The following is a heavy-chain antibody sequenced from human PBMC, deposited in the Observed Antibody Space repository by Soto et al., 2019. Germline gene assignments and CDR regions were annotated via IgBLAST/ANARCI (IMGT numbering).Heavy chain of an antibody. J-gene: IGHJ6*02. D-gene: IGHD2-8*01. CDR1: GYTFTRYG. Sequence: GASGKVSCKASGYTFTRYGISWVRQAPGQGLEWMGWISGYNGDTNYAQKFQGRVSMTIDTSTTTAYMELRSLTSDDTAVYYCAKNGQPPYYYYGLDVWGQGTKVTVSS. V-gene: IGHV1-18*01. CDR3: AKNGQPPYYYYGLDV. CDR2: ISGYNGDT.